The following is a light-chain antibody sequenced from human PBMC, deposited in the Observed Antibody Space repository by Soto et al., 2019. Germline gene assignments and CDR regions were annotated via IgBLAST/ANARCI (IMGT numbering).Light chain of an antibody. CDR2: AAS. J-gene: IGKJ1*01. CDR1: QAISGW. CDR3: QQANSFPTM. Sequence: DIQMTQSPSSVSASVGDRVTITCRASQAISGWVAWYQQKPGNVPKLLIYAASTLPSGLPSRFSGSGSGTDYTLPISNLHPEDFATYYCQQANSFPTMFGQGTKVEIK. V-gene: IGKV1-12*01.